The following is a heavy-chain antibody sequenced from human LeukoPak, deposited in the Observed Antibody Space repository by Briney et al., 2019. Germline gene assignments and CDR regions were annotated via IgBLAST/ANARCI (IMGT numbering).Heavy chain of an antibody. D-gene: IGHD4-11*01. CDR3: AREGRSTVSYYAMDV. CDR2: ISGSGSTK. Sequence: PGGSLRLSCAASGFTFSNYAVSWVRQAPGKGLEWVSYISGSGSTKYYADSVKGRFTISRDNAKNSLYLQMNSLRAEDTAVYYCAREGRSTVSYYAMDVWGQGTTVIVSS. CDR1: GFTFSNYA. V-gene: IGHV3-48*03. J-gene: IGHJ6*02.